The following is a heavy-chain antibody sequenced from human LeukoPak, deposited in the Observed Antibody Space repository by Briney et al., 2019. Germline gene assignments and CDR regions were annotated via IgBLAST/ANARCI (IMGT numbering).Heavy chain of an antibody. CDR2: INHNGNVN. CDR1: GFTFSSYW. D-gene: IGHD3-22*01. V-gene: IGHV3-7*03. CDR3: ARVLLFYDSSGYYPLGMGLDY. J-gene: IGHJ4*02. Sequence: GGSLRLSCAASGFTFSSYWMNWARQAPGKGLEWVASINHNGNVNYYVDSVKGRFTISRDNAKNSLYLQMNGLRAEDTAVYYYARVLLFYDSSGYYPLGMGLDYWGQGTLVTVSS.